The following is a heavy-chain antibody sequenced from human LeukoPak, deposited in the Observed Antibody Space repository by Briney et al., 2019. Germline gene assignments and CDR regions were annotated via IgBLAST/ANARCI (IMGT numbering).Heavy chain of an antibody. V-gene: IGHV1-18*01. Sequence: ASVKVSCMASGYRYTSYGITWVRQAPGQGLEWMGWINAYNGNTNYAQKLQGRVTMTTDTSTSTAYMELRSLRFDDTAVYYCARRQGTTLSFDYWGQGTLVTVSS. D-gene: IGHD1-1*01. CDR1: GYRYTSYG. CDR3: ARRQGTTLSFDY. CDR2: INAYNGNT. J-gene: IGHJ4*02.